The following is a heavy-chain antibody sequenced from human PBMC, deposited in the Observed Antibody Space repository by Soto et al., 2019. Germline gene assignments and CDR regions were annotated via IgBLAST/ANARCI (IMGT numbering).Heavy chain of an antibody. CDR1: GYTFTSYG. V-gene: IGHV1-18*04. Sequence: ASVKVSCKASGYTFTSYGISWVRQAPGQGLEWMGWISAYNGNTNYAQKLQGRVTMTTDTSTSTAYMELRSLRSDDTAVYYCAREGPTQQYYDFWSGYHYYFDYWGQGTLVTVSS. CDR2: ISAYNGNT. D-gene: IGHD3-3*01. CDR3: AREGPTQQYYDFWSGYHYYFDY. J-gene: IGHJ4*02.